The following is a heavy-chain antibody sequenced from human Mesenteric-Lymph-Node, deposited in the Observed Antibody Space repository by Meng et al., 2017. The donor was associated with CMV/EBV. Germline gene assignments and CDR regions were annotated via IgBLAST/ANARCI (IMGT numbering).Heavy chain of an antibody. CDR1: GFTFSDYY. J-gene: IGHJ3*02. V-gene: IGHV3-11*04. CDR2: ISSSGSTI. CDR3: ASRLIRILDAFDI. Sequence: GESLKISCAASGFTFSDYYMSWIRQAPGKGLEWVSYISSSGSTIYYADSVKGRFTISRDNAKNSLYLQMNSLRAEDTAVYYCASRLIRILDAFDIWGQGTMVTVS. D-gene: IGHD2-15*01.